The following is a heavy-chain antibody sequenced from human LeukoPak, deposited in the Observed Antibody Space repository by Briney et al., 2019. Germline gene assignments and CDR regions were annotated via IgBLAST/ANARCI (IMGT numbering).Heavy chain of an antibody. Sequence: GGSLRLSCAASGFTFSSYGMHWLRQAPGKGLEWLAVISYDESNKYHADYVKGRFTISRANSTNTLYVQMSSLRAEDTVVYCCTKDVNYYDSSGYALYFDYWGQGTLVTVSS. CDR2: ISYDESNK. CDR1: GFTFSSYG. D-gene: IGHD3-22*01. J-gene: IGHJ4*02. V-gene: IGHV3-30*18. CDR3: TKDVNYYDSSGYALYFDY.